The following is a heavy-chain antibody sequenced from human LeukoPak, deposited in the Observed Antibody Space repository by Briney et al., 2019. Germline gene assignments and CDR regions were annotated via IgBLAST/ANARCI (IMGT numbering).Heavy chain of an antibody. CDR1: GYTFTSYG. D-gene: IGHD5-24*01. J-gene: IGHJ6*02. V-gene: IGHV1-18*01. CDR3: ARDVVIEMATIRSHYYYYGMDV. CDR2: ISAYNGNT. Sequence: GASVKVSCKASGYTFTSYGISWVRQAPGQGLEWMGWISAYNGNTNYAQKLQGRVTMTTDTSTSTAYMELRSLRSDDTAVYYCARDVVIEMATIRSHYYYYGMDVWGQGTTVTVSS.